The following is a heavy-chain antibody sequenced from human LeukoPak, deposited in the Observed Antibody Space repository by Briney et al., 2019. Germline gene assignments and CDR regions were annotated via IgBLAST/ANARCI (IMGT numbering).Heavy chain of an antibody. CDR1: GFTFSSYA. Sequence: PGRSLRLSCAASGFTFSSYAMHWVRQAPGKGLEWVAVISYDGSNKYYADSVKGRFTISRDNSKNTLYLQMNSLRAEDTAVYYCARLLCIYCSSTSCFSPSLDAFDIWGQGTMVTASS. D-gene: IGHD2-2*01. V-gene: IGHV3-30-3*01. J-gene: IGHJ3*02. CDR3: ARLLCIYCSSTSCFSPSLDAFDI. CDR2: ISYDGSNK.